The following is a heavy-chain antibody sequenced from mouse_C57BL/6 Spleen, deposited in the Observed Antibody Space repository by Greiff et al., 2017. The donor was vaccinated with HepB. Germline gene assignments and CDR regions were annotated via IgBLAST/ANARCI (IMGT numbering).Heavy chain of an antibody. V-gene: IGHV1-15*01. Sequence: QVQLKESGAELVRPGASVTLSCKASGYTFTDYEMHWVKQTPVHGLEWIGAIDPETGGTAYNQKFKGKAILTADKSSSTAYMELRSLTSEDSAVYYCTSPITTDFDYWGQGTTLTVSS. CDR2: IDPETGGT. D-gene: IGHD1-1*01. CDR1: GYTFTDYE. J-gene: IGHJ2*01. CDR3: TSPITTDFDY.